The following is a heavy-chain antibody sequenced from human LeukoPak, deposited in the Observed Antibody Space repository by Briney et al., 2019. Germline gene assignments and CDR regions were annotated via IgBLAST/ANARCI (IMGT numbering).Heavy chain of an antibody. Sequence: GGSLRLSCAASGFTFSNAWMSWVRQAPGKGLEWVGRIKSKTDGGTTDYAAPVKGRFTISRDDSKNTLYLQMNSLKTEDTAVYYCTTEGYYGLGRYHYWGQGTLVTVSS. CDR2: IKSKTDGGTT. D-gene: IGHD3-10*01. CDR1: GFTFSNAW. CDR3: TTEGYYGLGRYHY. J-gene: IGHJ4*02. V-gene: IGHV3-15*01.